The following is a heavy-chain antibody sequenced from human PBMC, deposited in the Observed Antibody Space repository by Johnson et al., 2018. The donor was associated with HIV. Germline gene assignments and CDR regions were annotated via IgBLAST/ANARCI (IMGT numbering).Heavy chain of an antibody. CDR3: ARAYSYGALDI. D-gene: IGHD5-18*01. CDR2: IYSGGST. J-gene: IGHJ3*02. V-gene: IGHV3-66*01. Sequence: VQLVESGGGLVQPGGSLRLSCVASGFTVSSNYMNWVRQAPGKGLEWVSVIYSGGSTYYADSVKGRFTISRDNSKNTLYFQMNSLRAEDTAVYYCARAYSYGALDIWGQGTMVTVSS. CDR1: GFTVSSNY.